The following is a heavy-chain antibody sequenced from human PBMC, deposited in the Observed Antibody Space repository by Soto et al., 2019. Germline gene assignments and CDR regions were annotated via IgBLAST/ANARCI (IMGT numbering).Heavy chain of an antibody. V-gene: IGHV3-33*01. CDR2: IWYDGSNK. D-gene: IGHD5-18*01. CDR3: ARAPGYGMYYFDY. J-gene: IGHJ4*02. Sequence: QVQLVESGGGVVQPGRSLRLSCAASGFTFSGYGMHWVRQAPGKGLEWVAVIWYDGSNKYYADSVKGRFTISRDNSKNTLYLQINSLRAEDTAVYYCARAPGYGMYYFDYWGQGTLVTVSS. CDR1: GFTFSGYG.